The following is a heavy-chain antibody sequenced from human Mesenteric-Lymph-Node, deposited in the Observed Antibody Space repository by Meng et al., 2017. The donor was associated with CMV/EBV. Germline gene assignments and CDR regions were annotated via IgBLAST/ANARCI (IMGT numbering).Heavy chain of an antibody. CDR2: IYRSGGA. D-gene: IGHD4-23*01. CDR3: ARGGNSDSSLDH. Sequence: AVSGGSLNSGGYSWSWVRQPPGKGLEWLGYIYRSGGAYYNPSLRSRVTLSIDTSTSRFTLKLDSVTAADTAVYYCARGGNSDSSLDHWGRGTLVTVSS. J-gene: IGHJ4*02. V-gene: IGHV4-30-2*01. CDR1: GGSLNSGGYS.